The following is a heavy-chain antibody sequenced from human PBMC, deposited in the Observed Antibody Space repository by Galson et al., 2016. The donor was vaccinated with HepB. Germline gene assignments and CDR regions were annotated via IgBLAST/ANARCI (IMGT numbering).Heavy chain of an antibody. V-gene: IGHV1-18*04. CDR1: GYTFDSYG. J-gene: IGHJ4*02. D-gene: IGHD6-19*01. CDR2: ISVYNGDT. Sequence: SVKVSCKASGYTFDSYGISWVRLAPGLGLEWMGWISVYNGDTKFAQKFHDRVTMTRDTSTDTAYMELTGLTPDDTAVYYCARGGRWLPFDYWGQGSLVTASS. CDR3: ARGGRWLPFDY.